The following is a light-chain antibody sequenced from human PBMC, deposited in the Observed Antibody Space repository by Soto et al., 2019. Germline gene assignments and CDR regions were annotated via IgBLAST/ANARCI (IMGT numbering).Light chain of an antibody. Sequence: DIQMTQSPSTLSGSVGDRVTITCRASQTISSWLAWYQQKPGRAPKLLIYAASRLQGGVPSRFSGSGSGTDFTLTISSLQPEDFATYFCQQANSFPLTFGGGTKVDIK. CDR1: QTISSW. CDR2: AAS. CDR3: QQANSFPLT. V-gene: IGKV1-12*01. J-gene: IGKJ4*01.